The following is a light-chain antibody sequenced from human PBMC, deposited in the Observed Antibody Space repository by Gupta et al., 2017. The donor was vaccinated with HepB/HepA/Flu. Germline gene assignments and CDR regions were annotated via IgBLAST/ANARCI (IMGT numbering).Light chain of an antibody. CDR3: HQYNNWPPWT. J-gene: IGKJ1*01. V-gene: IGKV3-15*01. CDR2: GAS. Sequence: ETVMTQSPANLSVSPGERATLSCRASQRVGTNLAWYQQKPGQAPRLVIHGASTRATGIPARFSGSGSGTDFTLTISSLQSEDFAVYYCHQYNNWPPWTFGQGTKVESK. CDR1: QRVGTN.